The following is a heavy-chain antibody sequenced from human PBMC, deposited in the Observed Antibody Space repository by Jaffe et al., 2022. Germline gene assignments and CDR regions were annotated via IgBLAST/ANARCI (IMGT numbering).Heavy chain of an antibody. CDR1: GGSISSYY. CDR3: ARVISSWYVLYFDY. D-gene: IGHD6-13*01. CDR2: IYYSGST. V-gene: IGHV4-59*01. J-gene: IGHJ4*02. Sequence: QVQLQESGPGLVKPSETLSLTCTVSGGSISSYYWSWIRQPPGKGLEWIGYIYYSGSTNYNPSLKSRVTISVDTSKNQFSLKLSSVTAADTAVYYCARVISSWYVLYFDYWGQGTLVTVSS.